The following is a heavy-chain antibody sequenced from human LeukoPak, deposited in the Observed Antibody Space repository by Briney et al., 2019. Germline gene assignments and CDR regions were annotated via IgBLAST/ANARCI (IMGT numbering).Heavy chain of an antibody. J-gene: IGHJ3*02. CDR2: IRYDGSNK. D-gene: IGHD5-24*01. CDR3: AKALRWLQLPDAFDI. V-gene: IGHV3-30*02. Sequence: AGGSLRLSCAASGFTFSSYEMNWVRQAPGKGLEWVAFIRYDGSNKYYADSVKGRFTISRDNSKNTLYLQMNSLRAEDTAVYYCAKALRWLQLPDAFDIWGQGTMVTVSS. CDR1: GFTFSSYE.